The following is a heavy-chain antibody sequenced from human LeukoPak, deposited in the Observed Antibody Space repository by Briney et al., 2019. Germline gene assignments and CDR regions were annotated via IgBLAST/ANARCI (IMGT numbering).Heavy chain of an antibody. CDR3: AIAGYTASSYILDY. CDR2: IYTTGTT. D-gene: IGHD5-24*01. V-gene: IGHV4-4*07. Sequence: SETLSLTCTVSVASIKSYYWGWLRQPAGKALEWIGRIYTTGTTYYNPSLKSRVTMSVDMSKNQFSLKLTSVSAANTAVYYCAIAGYTASSYILDYWGQRTLVSVSS. J-gene: IGHJ4*02. CDR1: VASIKSYY.